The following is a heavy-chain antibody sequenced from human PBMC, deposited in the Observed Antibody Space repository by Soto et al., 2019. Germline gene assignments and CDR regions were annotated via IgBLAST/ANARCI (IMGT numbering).Heavy chain of an antibody. D-gene: IGHD5-18*01. V-gene: IGHV1-46*03. J-gene: IGHJ4*02. CDR3: ATRGYSSAISELDY. CDR1: GYTFTNYY. CDR2: INPSGGST. Sequence: GASVKVSCKASGYTFTNYYMHWVRPAPGQRPEWMGIINPSGGSTSYAQKFQGRVTMTRDTSTSTVYMELSSLRSEDTAVYYCATRGYSSAISELDYWAQGTLVTVSS.